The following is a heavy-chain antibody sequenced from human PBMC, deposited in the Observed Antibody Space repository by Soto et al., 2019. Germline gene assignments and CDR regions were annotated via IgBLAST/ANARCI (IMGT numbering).Heavy chain of an antibody. J-gene: IGHJ4*02. CDR3: ARVYCSGGSCYEFDY. CDR1: GGSISSGGYY. CDR2: IYYSGST. Sequence: QVQLQESGPGLVKPSQTLSLTCTVSGGSISSGGYYWSWIRQHPGKGLEWIGYIYYSGSTYYNPSLKSRVTISVYTSKNHFSLKLSSVTAADTAVYYCARVYCSGGSCYEFDYWGQGTLVTVSS. D-gene: IGHD2-15*01. V-gene: IGHV4-31*03.